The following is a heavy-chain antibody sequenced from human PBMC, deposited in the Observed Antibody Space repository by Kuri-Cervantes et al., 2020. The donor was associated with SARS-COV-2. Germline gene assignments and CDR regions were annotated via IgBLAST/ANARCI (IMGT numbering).Heavy chain of an antibody. D-gene: IGHD4/OR15-4a*01. Sequence: SETLSLTCTVSGGSISSSSYYWGWIRQPPGKGLEWIGSIYYSGSTYYNPSLKSRVTLSADTSKNQLSLTLSSVTAADTAVYYCARRVDYKYWFDPWGQGTLVTVSS. CDR3: ARRVDYKYWFDP. CDR2: IYYSGST. J-gene: IGHJ5*02. V-gene: IGHV4-39*01. CDR1: GGSISSSSYY.